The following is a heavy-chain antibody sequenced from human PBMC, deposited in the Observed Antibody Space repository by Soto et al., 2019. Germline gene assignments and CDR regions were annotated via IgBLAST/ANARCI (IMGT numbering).Heavy chain of an antibody. V-gene: IGHV4-4*02. CDR1: GVFISRGDW. Sequence: QVLLHESGPGLVKPSGTLSLTCTVSGVFISRGDWWSWVRQAPGKELQWIGEIHHSAGTSSHPSLRSRVSLSVDTSKNQFSLNLKSVTAADTGVYNCARLVYVTRLNYLYLDSWGQGLLVTLSS. CDR3: ARLVYVTRLNYLYLDS. D-gene: IGHD3-10*02. J-gene: IGHJ4*02. CDR2: IHHSAGT.